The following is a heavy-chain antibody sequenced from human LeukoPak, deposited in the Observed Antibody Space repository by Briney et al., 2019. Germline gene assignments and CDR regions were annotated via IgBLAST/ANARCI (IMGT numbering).Heavy chain of an antibody. CDR2: ISYDGSNK. D-gene: IGHD3-9*01. V-gene: IGHV3-30*03. Sequence: GRSLRLSCAASGFTFSSYGMHWVRQAPGKGLEWVAVISYDGSNKYYADSVKGRFTISRDNSKNTLYLQMNSLRAEDTAVYYCARGGRYFDWLFPFQHWGQGTLVTVSS. CDR1: GFTFSSYG. J-gene: IGHJ1*01. CDR3: ARGGRYFDWLFPFQH.